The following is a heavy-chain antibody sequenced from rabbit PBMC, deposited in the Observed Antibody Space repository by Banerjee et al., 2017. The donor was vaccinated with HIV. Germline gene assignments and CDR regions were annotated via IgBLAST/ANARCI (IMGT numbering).Heavy chain of an antibody. Sequence: QEQLEESGGDLVQPEGSLTLTCTASGFSFSSSYWICWVRQAPGKGLEWIACIYTSSDTTYYASWAKGRFTISKTSSTTVTLQMTSLTAADTATYFCARDPYVVNNYDIVALWGQGTLVTVS. CDR2: IYTSSDTT. J-gene: IGHJ3*01. V-gene: IGHV1S45*01. D-gene: IGHD6-1*01. CDR1: GFSFSSSYW. CDR3: ARDPYVVNNYDIVAL.